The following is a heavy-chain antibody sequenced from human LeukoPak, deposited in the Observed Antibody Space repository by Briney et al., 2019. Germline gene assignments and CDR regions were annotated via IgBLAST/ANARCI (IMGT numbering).Heavy chain of an antibody. V-gene: IGHV4-31*03. CDR3: ARVAAHGSFYFDY. CDR2: IYYSGST. Sequence: SQTLSLTCTVSGGSISSGGYYWSWIRQHPGKGLEWIGYIYYSGSTYYNPSLKSRVTISVDTSKNQFSLKLSSVTAADTAMYYCARVAAHGSFYFDYWGQGTLVTVSS. J-gene: IGHJ4*02. CDR1: GGSISSGGYY. D-gene: IGHD3-3*02.